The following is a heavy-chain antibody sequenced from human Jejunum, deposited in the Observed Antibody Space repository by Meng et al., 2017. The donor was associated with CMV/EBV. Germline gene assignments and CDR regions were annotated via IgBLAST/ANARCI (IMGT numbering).Heavy chain of an antibody. D-gene: IGHD4-17*01. J-gene: IGHJ5*02. CDR1: GFTFNNYH. CDR2: ISGASTYI. Sequence: GFTFNNYHMIWVRQAPGKGLEWVSSISGASTYIYYAESVEGRFTISRDNAKNSVYLQMNSLRAEDTAVYYCTRAYDYGDPNWFDPWGQGTLVTVSS. V-gene: IGHV3-21*06. CDR3: TRAYDYGDPNWFDP.